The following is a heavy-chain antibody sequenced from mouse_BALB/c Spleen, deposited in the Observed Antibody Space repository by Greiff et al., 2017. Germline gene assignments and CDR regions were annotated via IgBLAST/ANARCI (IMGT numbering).Heavy chain of an antibody. CDR3: ARAYYDYDDGYYFDY. Sequence: EVMLVESGGGLVKPGGSLKLSCAASGFTFSSYAMSWVRQSPEKRLEWVAEISSGGSYTYYQDTVTGRFTISRDNAKNTLYLEMSSLRSEDTAMYYCARAYYDYDDGYYFDYWGQGTTLTVSS. J-gene: IGHJ2*01. V-gene: IGHV5-9-4*01. D-gene: IGHD2-4*01. CDR1: GFTFSSYA. CDR2: ISSGGSYT.